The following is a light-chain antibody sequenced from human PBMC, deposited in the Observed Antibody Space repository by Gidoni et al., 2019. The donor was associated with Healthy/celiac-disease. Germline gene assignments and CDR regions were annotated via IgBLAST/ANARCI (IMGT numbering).Light chain of an antibody. CDR2: AAS. CDR1: QSISSY. J-gene: IGKJ2*01. Sequence: DSQMTQSPSSLSASVGDRVTITFRASQSISSYLNWYQQKPGKAPKLLIYAASSLQSGVPSRFSGSGSGTDFTLTISSLQPEDFATYYCQQSYSTPYTFGQGTKLEIK. V-gene: IGKV1-39*01. CDR3: QQSYSTPYT.